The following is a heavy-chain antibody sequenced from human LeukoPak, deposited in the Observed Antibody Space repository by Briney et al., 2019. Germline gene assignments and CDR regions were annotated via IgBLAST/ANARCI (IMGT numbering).Heavy chain of an antibody. CDR1: GFTFSSYS. J-gene: IGHJ4*02. V-gene: IGHV3-21*01. CDR2: IRSSSSYI. D-gene: IGHD6-19*01. Sequence: EGSLRLSCAASGFTFSSYSMNWVRQAPGKGLEWVSFIRSSSSYIYYADSVKGRFTISRDNAKNSLYLQMNSLRAEDTAVYYCARPGIAVAGEFFDYWGQRTLVTVSS. CDR3: ARPGIAVAGEFFDY.